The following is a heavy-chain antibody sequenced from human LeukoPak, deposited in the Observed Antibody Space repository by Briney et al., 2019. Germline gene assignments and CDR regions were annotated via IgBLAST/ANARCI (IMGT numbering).Heavy chain of an antibody. Sequence: GGSLRLSCAASGFTFSSYWMSWVRQAPGKGLEWVANIKQDGSEKYYADSVKGRFTISRDNAKNSLYLQMNSLRAEDTAVYYCARGDAELVRYYYYYGMDVWGQGTTVTVSS. CDR2: IKQDGSEK. CDR3: ARGDAELVRYYYYYGMDV. J-gene: IGHJ6*02. D-gene: IGHD6-6*01. CDR1: GFTFSSYW. V-gene: IGHV3-7*01.